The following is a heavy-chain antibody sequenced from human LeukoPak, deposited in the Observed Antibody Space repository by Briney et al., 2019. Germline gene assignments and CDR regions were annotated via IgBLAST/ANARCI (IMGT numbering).Heavy chain of an antibody. V-gene: IGHV3-48*04. CDR1: GFTFSSNG. J-gene: IGHJ6*02. Sequence: GGSLRLSCAASGFTFSSNGMNWVRQAPGKGLEWVSYISSSSGTMYYADSVKGRFTISRDNAENSLYLQMNSLRAEDTAVYYCARTRILAGGTYNYAVDVWGQGTTVTVSS. CDR3: ARTRILAGGTYNYAVDV. D-gene: IGHD6-13*01. CDR2: ISSSSGTM.